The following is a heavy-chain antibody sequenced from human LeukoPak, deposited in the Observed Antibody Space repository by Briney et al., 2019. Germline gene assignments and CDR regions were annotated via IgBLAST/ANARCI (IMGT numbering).Heavy chain of an antibody. D-gene: IGHD3-16*01. J-gene: IGHJ6*03. V-gene: IGHV4-59*04. CDR2: IYSGGST. CDR3: ARPAARGTYYYYMDV. CDR1: GFTFSDYY. Sequence: PGGSLRLSCAASGFTFSDYYMSWIRQPPGKGLEWIGTIYSGGSTYYNPSLKSRVTMSVDTSKNQFSLKLSSVTAADTAVYYCARPAARGTYYYYMDVWGKGTTVTVSS.